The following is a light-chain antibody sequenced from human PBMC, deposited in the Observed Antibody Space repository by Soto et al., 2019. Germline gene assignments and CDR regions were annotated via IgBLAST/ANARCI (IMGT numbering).Light chain of an antibody. Sequence: QSVLTQPPSVSAAPGQKVTISCSGSSSNIGNNYVSWYQQLPGTAPKLLIYENNKRPSGIPDRFSGSKSGTSATLGITGLQTGDEADYYCGTWDSCLSGGVFGGGTKLTVL. J-gene: IGLJ3*02. CDR2: ENN. CDR3: GTWDSCLSGGV. CDR1: SSNIGNNY. V-gene: IGLV1-51*02.